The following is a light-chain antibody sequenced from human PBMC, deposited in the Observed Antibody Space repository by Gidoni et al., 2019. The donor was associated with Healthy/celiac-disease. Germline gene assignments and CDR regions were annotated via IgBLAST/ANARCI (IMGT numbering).Light chain of an antibody. CDR2: WAS. Sequence: DIVMTQSPDSLAVSLGERATINCKSSQSVLYNSNNKNYLAWYPQKPGQPPKLLISWASTRESGVPDRFSGSGSGTDFTLTISSLQAEDVAVYYCQQYYSTPYTFGQGTKLEIK. CDR3: QQYYSTPYT. J-gene: IGKJ2*01. CDR1: QSVLYNSNNKNY. V-gene: IGKV4-1*01.